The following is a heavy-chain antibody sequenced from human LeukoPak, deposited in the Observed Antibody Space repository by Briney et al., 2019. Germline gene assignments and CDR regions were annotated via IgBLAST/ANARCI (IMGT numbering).Heavy chain of an antibody. CDR2: VSGSASST. J-gene: IGHJ4*02. CDR1: GFTFSNYA. D-gene: IGHD6-19*01. Sequence: PGGSLRLSCAASGFTFSNYAMSWVRQTPGKGLEWVSGVSGSASSTYYADSVKGRFTISRDNSKNTLFLQMDSLRAEDTAVYYCARLAVAYFDSWGQGTLVSVSS. CDR3: ARLAVAYFDS. V-gene: IGHV3-23*01.